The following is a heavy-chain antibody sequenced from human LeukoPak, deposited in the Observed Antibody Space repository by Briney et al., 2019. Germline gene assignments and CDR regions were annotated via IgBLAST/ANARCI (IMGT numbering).Heavy chain of an antibody. CDR3: ASGSGSYRTPYYYMDV. CDR1: GFTVSSNY. V-gene: IGHV3-53*01. CDR2: IYSDGST. D-gene: IGHD3-10*01. J-gene: IGHJ6*03. Sequence: GGSLRLSCAASGFTVSSNYMSWVRQAPGKGLEWVSVIYSDGSTYYADSVKGRFTISRDNSKNTLYLQMNSLRAEDTAVYYCASGSGSYRTPYYYMDVWGTGPTVTVSS.